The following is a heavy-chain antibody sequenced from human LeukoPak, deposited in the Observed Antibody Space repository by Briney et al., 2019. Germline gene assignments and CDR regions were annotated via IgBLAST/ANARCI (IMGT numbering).Heavy chain of an antibody. D-gene: IGHD6-13*01. Sequence: PGRSLSLSCAASGFIFSTYGMHWLRQAPGKGLEWVAVISYDGSNKYYADSVKGRFTISRDNSRNTLYLQMSSLRTEDTAVYFCSKGFGQRLVNNWFDPWGQGTLVTVSS. CDR3: SKGFGQRLVNNWFDP. V-gene: IGHV3-30*18. CDR2: ISYDGSNK. J-gene: IGHJ5*02. CDR1: GFIFSTYG.